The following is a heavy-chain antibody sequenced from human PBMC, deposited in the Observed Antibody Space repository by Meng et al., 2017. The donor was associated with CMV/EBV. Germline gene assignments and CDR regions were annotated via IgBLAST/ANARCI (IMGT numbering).Heavy chain of an antibody. V-gene: IGHV1-69*05. CDR2: IIPIFGTA. D-gene: IGHD3-3*01. CDR3: ARDGQGSYDFWSGYYKQYYGMDV. CDR1: GGTFSSYA. J-gene: IGHJ6*02. Sequence: SVKVSCKASGGTFSSYAISWVRQAPGQGLEWMGGIIPIFGTANYAQKFQGRVTITTDESTSTAYMELSSLRSEDTAVYYCARDGQGSYDFWSGYYKQYYGMDVWGQGTTVTVSS.